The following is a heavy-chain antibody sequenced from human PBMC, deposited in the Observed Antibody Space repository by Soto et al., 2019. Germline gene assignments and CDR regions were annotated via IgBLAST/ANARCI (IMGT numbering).Heavy chain of an antibody. D-gene: IGHD3-3*01. CDR2: ISAYNGNT. CDR3: ATSNTIFGVVRYYFDY. CDR1: GYTITSYG. V-gene: IGHV1-18*01. J-gene: IGHJ4*02. Sequence: ASVKASCKASGYTITSYGISWVRQAPGQGLEGMGWISAYNGNTNYAQKLQGRVTMTTDTSTRTAYMELRSLRSDDTAVYYCATSNTIFGVVRYYFDYWGQGTLVTVSS.